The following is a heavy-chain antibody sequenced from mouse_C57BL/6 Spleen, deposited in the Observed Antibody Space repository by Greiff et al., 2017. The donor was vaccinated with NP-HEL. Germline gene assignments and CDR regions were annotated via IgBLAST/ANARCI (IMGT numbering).Heavy chain of an antibody. CDR1: GYAFSSSW. CDR3: ARGSSYVGFDY. CDR2: IYPGDGDT. Sequence: VQRVESGPELVKPGASVKISCKASGYAFSSSWMNWVKQRPGKGLEWIGRIYPGDGDTNYNGKFKGKATLTADKSSSTAYMQLSSLTSEDSAVYFCARGSSYVGFDYWGQGTTLTVSS. V-gene: IGHV1-82*01. D-gene: IGHD1-1*01. J-gene: IGHJ2*01.